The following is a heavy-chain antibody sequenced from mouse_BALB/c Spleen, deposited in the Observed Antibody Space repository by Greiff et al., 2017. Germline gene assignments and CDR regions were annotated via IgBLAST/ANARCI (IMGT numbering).Heavy chain of an antibody. Sequence: EVKLQESGGGLVQPKGSLKLSCAASGFTFNTYAMNWVRQAPGKGLEWVARIRSKSNNYATYYADSVKDRFTISRDDSQSMLYLQMNNLKTEDTAMYYCVRHGAMDYWGQGTSVTVSS. CDR3: VRHGAMDY. CDR1: GFTFNTYA. CDR2: IRSKSNNYAT. J-gene: IGHJ4*01. V-gene: IGHV10-1*02.